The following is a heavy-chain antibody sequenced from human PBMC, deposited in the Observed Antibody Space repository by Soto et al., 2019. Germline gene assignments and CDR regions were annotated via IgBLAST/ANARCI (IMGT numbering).Heavy chain of an antibody. V-gene: IGHV4-39*01. CDR1: GGSISSSSYY. CDR2: IYYSGST. J-gene: IGHJ5*02. D-gene: IGHD3-3*01. CDR3: ARGYAYYDFWSGYSEPNWFDP. Sequence: QLQLQESGPGLVKPSETLSLTCTVSGGSISSSSYYWGWIRQPPGKGLEWIGSIYYSGSTYYNPSLKSRVTISVDTSKNQFSLRLSSVTAADTAVYYCARGYAYYDFWSGYSEPNWFDPWGQGTLVTVSS.